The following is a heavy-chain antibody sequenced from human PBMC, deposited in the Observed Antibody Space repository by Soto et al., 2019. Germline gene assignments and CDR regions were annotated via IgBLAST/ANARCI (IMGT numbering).Heavy chain of an antibody. V-gene: IGHV1-69*05. Sequence: QVQLVQSGAEVKKPGSSVKVSCKASGGTFSSYAISWVRQAPGQGLEWMGGIIPIFGTANYAQKFQGRVTITPDESTSTAYMELSSLRSEDTAVYYGARDEFPYWGGDCYWYGMDVWGQGTTVTVSS. CDR1: GGTFSSYA. CDR2: IIPIFGTA. CDR3: ARDEFPYWGGDCYWYGMDV. D-gene: IGHD2-21*02. J-gene: IGHJ6*02.